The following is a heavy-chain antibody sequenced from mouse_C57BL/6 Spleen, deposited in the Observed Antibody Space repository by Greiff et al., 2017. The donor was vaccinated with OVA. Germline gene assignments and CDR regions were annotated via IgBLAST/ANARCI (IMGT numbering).Heavy chain of an antibody. Sequence: VQLQQPGAELVKPGASVKLSCKASGYTFTSYWMHWVKQRPGQGLEWIGMIHPNSGSTNYNEKFKSKATLTVDKSSSTAYMQLSSLTSEDSAVYCCARAYSNYFMDDWGKGTSVTVSS. V-gene: IGHV1-64*01. D-gene: IGHD2-5*01. J-gene: IGHJ4*01. CDR2: IHPNSGST. CDR1: GYTFTSYW. CDR3: ARAYSNYFMDD.